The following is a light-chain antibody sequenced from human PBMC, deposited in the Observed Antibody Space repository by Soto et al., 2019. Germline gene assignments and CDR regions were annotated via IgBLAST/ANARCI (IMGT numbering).Light chain of an antibody. J-gene: IGLJ1*01. CDR3: QSYDSSLSGDYV. Sequence: QSVLTQPPSVSGAPGQRVTSSCTGSSSNIGAGYDVHWYQQLPGTAPKLLIYGNSNRPSGVPDRFSGSKSGTSASLAITGLQAEDDADYYCQSYDSSLSGDYVFGTGTKLTVL. CDR1: SSNIGAGYD. V-gene: IGLV1-40*01. CDR2: GNS.